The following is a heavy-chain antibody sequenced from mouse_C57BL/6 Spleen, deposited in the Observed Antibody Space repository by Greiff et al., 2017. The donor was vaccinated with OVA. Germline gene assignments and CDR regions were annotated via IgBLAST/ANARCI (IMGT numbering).Heavy chain of an antibody. D-gene: IGHD2-1*01. CDR3: ARSPFYYGKRGNAMDY. J-gene: IGHJ4*01. V-gene: IGHV1-80*01. CDR2: IYPGDGDT. Sequence: VQLQQSGAELVKPGASVKISCKASGYAFSSYWMNWVKQRPGKGLEWIGQIYPGDGDTNYNGKFKGKATLTADKSSSTAYMQLSSLTSEDSAVYFCARSPFYYGKRGNAMDYWGQGTSVTVSS. CDR1: GYAFSSYW.